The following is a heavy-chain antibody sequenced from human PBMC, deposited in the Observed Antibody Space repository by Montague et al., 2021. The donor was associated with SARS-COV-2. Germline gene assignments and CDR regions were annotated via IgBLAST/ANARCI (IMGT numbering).Heavy chain of an antibody. V-gene: IGHV4-59*01. D-gene: IGHD5-24*01. CDR2: INYSGST. J-gene: IGHJ5*02. Sequence: SETLSLTCTVSGGSISSYYWSWIRQPPGKGLEWIGEINYSGSTNYNPSLKSRVTISVDTSKNQFSLKLSSVTAADTAVYYCARGGGGRDGYNPWGQGTPVTVSS. CDR3: ARGGGGRDGYNP. CDR1: GGSISSYY.